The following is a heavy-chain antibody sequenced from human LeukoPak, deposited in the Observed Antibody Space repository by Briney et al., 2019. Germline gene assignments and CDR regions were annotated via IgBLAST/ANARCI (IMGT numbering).Heavy chain of an antibody. Sequence: SQTLSLTCAISGDSVSSNSAAWNWIRQSPSRGLEWLGRTYYRSKWYNDYAVSVKSRITINPDTSKNQFSLQLNSVTPEDTAVYYCARENWYYYDSSGCDYYYYGMDVWGQGTTVTVSS. J-gene: IGHJ6*02. V-gene: IGHV6-1*01. CDR1: GDSVSSNSAA. CDR2: TYYRSKWYN. D-gene: IGHD3-22*01. CDR3: ARENWYYYDSSGCDYYYYGMDV.